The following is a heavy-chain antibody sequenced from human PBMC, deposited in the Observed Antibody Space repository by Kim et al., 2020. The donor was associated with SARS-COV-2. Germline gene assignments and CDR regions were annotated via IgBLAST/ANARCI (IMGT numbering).Heavy chain of an antibody. D-gene: IGHD2-8*02. V-gene: IGHV1-3*01. Sequence: ASVKVSCKASGYTFTSYAMHWVRQAPGQRLEWMGWINAGNGNTKYSQKFQGRVTITRDTSASTAYMELSSLRSEDTAVYYCARDLCDCTGGGEYYYYYMDVWGKGTTVTVSS. CDR1: GYTFTSYA. J-gene: IGHJ6*03. CDR2: INAGNGNT. CDR3: ARDLCDCTGGGEYYYYYMDV.